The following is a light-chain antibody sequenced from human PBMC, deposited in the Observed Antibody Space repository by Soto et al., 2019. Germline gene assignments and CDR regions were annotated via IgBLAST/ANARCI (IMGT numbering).Light chain of an antibody. V-gene: IGLV2-23*02. Sequence: QSVLAQPASVSGSPGQSITISCTGTNNDIGIYNFVSWYRQYPGKAPQLLIYDVTKWALGVSNRFSGSKSGSTASLTISGLQAEDEAEYYCCSFATTGTWVFGGGTKHTVL. CDR1: NNDIGIYNF. CDR2: DVT. J-gene: IGLJ3*02. CDR3: CSFATTGTWV.